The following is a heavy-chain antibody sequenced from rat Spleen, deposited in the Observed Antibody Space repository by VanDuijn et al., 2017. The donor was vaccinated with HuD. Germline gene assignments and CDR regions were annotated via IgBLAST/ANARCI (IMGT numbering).Heavy chain of an antibody. CDR2: ITSSGGTT. V-gene: IGHV5-25*01. CDR3: ARHDWNYGLLPY. J-gene: IGHJ2*01. CDR1: GFTFSDYY. D-gene: IGHD1-6*01. Sequence: EVQLVESGGGLVQPRRSLKLSCAASGFTFSDYYMAWVRQAPTKGLEWVAYITSSGGTTYDRDSVKGRFTISRDNAKSTLYLQMDSLRSEDTATYDCARHDWNYGLLPYWGQGVMVTVSS.